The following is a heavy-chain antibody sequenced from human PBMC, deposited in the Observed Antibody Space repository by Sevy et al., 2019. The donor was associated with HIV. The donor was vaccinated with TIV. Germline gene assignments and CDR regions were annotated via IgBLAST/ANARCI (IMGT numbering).Heavy chain of an antibody. CDR2: INPGNSVT. V-gene: IGHV5-51*01. CDR1: EYTFTHFW. J-gene: IGHJ4*02. CDR3: ARSDGYCSGGNHLCYFDY. Sequence: GESLKISCKGSEYTFTHFWIAWVRQMPGKGLESMGLINPGNSVTRYSPSFQGKVTISADKSISTAYLQWDSLKASDTAMYYCARSDGYCSGGNHLCYFDYWGQGTLVTVSS. D-gene: IGHD2-15*01.